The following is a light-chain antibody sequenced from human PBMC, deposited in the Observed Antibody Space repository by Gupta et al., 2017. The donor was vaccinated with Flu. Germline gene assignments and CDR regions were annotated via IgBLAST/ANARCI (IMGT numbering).Light chain of an antibody. CDR3: QQYTNWPLLT. J-gene: IGKJ4*01. CDR1: QSIGTS. Sequence: PTLSVSPGERAVISCRASQSIGTSLAWYQQKPGQAPTLLMFGASTRATSIPARFSGSGSGTEFTLTISTLQSEDFALNYCQQYTNWPLLTFGGGTRVEIK. V-gene: IGKV3-15*01. CDR2: GAS.